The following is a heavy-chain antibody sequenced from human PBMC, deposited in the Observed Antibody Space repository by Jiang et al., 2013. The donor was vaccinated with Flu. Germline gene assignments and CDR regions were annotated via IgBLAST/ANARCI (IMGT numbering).Heavy chain of an antibody. CDR3: ARGVAARPYNWFDP. D-gene: IGHD6-6*01. Sequence: GPGLVKPSQTLSLTCTVSGGSISSGSYYWSWIRQPAGKGLEWIGRIYTSGSTNYNPSLKSRVTISVDTSKNQFSLKLSSVTAADTAVYYCARGVAARPYNWFDPWGQGTLVTVSS. J-gene: IGHJ5*02. CDR1: GGSISSGSYY. V-gene: IGHV4-61*02. CDR2: IYTSGST.